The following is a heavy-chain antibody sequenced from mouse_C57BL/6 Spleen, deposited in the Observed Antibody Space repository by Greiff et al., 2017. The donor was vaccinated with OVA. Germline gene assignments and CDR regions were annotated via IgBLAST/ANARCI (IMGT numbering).Heavy chain of an antibody. Sequence: EVQLQQSGPELVKPGASVKISCKASGYTFTDYYMNWVKQSHGQSLEWIGDINPNNGGTSYNQKFKGKATLTVDKSSSTAYMELRSLTSEDSAVYYCARLQDYFDYWGQGTTLTVSS. J-gene: IGHJ2*01. CDR2: INPNNGGT. CDR1: GYTFTDYY. V-gene: IGHV1-26*01. CDR3: ARLQDYFDY.